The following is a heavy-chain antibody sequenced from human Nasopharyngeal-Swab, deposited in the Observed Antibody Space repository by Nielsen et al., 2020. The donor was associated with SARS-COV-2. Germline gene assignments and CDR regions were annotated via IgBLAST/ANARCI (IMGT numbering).Heavy chain of an antibody. J-gene: IGHJ4*02. D-gene: IGHD6-19*01. CDR1: GFMFSDYW. CDR2: VNQDGSEK. CDR3: ARDGYSRGRQEYYFNY. V-gene: IGHV3-7*01. Sequence: GESLKISCEVSGFMFSDYWISWVRQAPGKGLEWVANVNQDGSEKYYVDSVKGRFTISRDNTKNSVYPQISRLRAEDTAVYYCARDGYSRGRQEYYFNYWGQGTLVTVSS.